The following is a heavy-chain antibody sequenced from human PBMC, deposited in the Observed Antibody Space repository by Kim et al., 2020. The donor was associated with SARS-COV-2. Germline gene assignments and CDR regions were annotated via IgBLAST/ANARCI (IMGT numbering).Heavy chain of an antibody. Sequence: SVKVSCKASGGTFISYAISWVRQAPGQGLEWMGGIIPIFGTANYAQKFQGRVTITADESTSTAYMELSSLRSEDTAVYYFASDPYYDILTGYYKRDYYGMDVWGQGTTVTVSS. V-gene: IGHV1-69*13. J-gene: IGHJ6*02. D-gene: IGHD3-9*01. CDR2: IIPIFGTA. CDR1: GGTFISYA. CDR3: ASDPYYDILTGYYKRDYYGMDV.